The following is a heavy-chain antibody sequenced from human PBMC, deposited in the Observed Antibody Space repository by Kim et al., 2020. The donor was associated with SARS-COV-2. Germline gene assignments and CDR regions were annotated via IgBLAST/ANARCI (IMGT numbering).Heavy chain of an antibody. Sequence: GGSLRLSCATSGFTFRTYGMSWVRQAPGKGLEWVSHINGGRTYYADSEKGGFAIDGDGIKNTSSLQMNSLRGEETAVYYWAGSRGVRQFYCWGEGSLVP. D-gene: IGHD2-8*02. V-gene: IGHV3-23*01. CDR3: AGSRGVRQFYC. CDR2: INGGRT. J-gene: IGHJ4*02. CDR1: GFTFRTYG.